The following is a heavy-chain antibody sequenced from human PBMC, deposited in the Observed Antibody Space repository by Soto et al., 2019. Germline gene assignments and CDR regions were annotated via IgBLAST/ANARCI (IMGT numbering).Heavy chain of an antibody. J-gene: IGHJ5*02. D-gene: IGHD3-3*01. CDR3: AKGLRFLEWSPQFDP. CDR2: ITSSSTTI. CDR1: GFTFSNYN. V-gene: IGHV3-48*01. Sequence: GGSLRLSCAASGFTFSNYNMNWVRQAPGKGLEWLSYITSSSTTIFYADSVKGRFTISRDNAKNSLYLQMNSLRAEDTAVYYCAKGLRFLEWSPQFDPWGQGTLVTVSS.